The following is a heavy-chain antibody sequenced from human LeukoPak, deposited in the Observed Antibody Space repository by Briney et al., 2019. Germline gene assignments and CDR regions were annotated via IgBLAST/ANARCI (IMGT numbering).Heavy chain of an antibody. D-gene: IGHD5-18*01. J-gene: IGHJ5*01. CDR2: IIVIFGTP. Sequence: SVTVSCTASGGTFSSYSFSWVRQAPGQGLEWLGGIIVIFGTPNYPQKFHGRVTITADESTSTVYMELSSLRSEDTAMYYCARDVDSSMVTNWFDSWGQGTLVTVSS. CDR3: ARDVDSSMVTNWFDS. V-gene: IGHV1-69*13. CDR1: GGTFSSYS.